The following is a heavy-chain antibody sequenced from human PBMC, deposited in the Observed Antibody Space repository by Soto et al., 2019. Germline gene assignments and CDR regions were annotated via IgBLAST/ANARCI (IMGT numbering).Heavy chain of an antibody. D-gene: IGHD6-13*01. CDR2: MNPNSGNT. V-gene: IGHV1-8*01. J-gene: IGHJ6*03. CDR1: GYTFTRYD. CDR3: ARGPHIAAAVNYYYYMDV. Sequence: GASVKVPCKASGYTFTRYDIKWGRQATGQGLEWMGWMNPNSGNTGYAQKFQGRVTMTRNTSISTAYMELSSLRSEDTAVYYCARGPHIAAAVNYYYYMDVWGKGTTVTVSS.